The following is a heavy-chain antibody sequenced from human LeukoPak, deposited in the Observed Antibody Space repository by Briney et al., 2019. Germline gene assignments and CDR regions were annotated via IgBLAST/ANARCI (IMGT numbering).Heavy chain of an antibody. CDR1: GFTFNNYV. CDR2: ISYDGSIE. Sequence: GGSLRLSCVASGFTFNNYVMHWVRQAPGKGLEWVAVISYDGSIEYYADSVRGRFTISRDNPKNTLYVQMNSLRTEDTAVYYCARALGYSSGRVYGYAMDVWGQGTTVTISS. J-gene: IGHJ6*02. CDR3: ARALGYSSGRVYGYAMDV. D-gene: IGHD3-22*01. V-gene: IGHV3-30-3*01.